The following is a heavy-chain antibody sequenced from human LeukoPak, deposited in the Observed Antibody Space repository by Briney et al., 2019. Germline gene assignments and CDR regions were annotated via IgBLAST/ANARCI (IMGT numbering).Heavy chain of an antibody. J-gene: IGHJ5*02. V-gene: IGHV4-39*07. CDR1: GGSISSNNYY. CDR3: AREGRMGNWFDP. CDR2: IYYGGYT. D-gene: IGHD3-10*01. Sequence: PSETLSLTCTVSGGSISSNNYYWGWIRQPPGKGLEWIGSIYYGGYTYYNPSLKSRVTISVDTSKNQFSLKLSSVTAADTAVYYCAREGRMGNWFDPWGQGTLVTVSS.